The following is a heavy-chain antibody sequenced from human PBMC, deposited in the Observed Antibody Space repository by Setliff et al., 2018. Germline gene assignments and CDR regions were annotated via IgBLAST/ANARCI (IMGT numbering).Heavy chain of an antibody. J-gene: IGHJ4*02. Sequence: NPSETLSLTCTVSGGSISSSSYYWGWIRQPPGKGLEWIGSIYYSGSTYYNPSLKSRVTISVDTSKNQFSLKLSSVTAADTAVYYCAGLSYDSSGYPSDYWGQGTLVTVSS. CDR2: IYYSGST. CDR1: GGSISSSSYY. D-gene: IGHD3-22*01. V-gene: IGHV4-39*01. CDR3: AGLSYDSSGYPSDY.